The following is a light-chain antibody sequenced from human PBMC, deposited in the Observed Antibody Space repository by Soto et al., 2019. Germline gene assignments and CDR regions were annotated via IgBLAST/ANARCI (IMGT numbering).Light chain of an antibody. CDR3: QQYAKSPLYT. J-gene: IGKJ2*01. CDR2: GAS. CDR1: QSVSSSY. Sequence: EIVLTQSPGTLSLSPGERATLSCRASQSVSSSYLAWYQQKPGQAPRLLIYGASSRATGIPDRFSGSGSGTDFTLTINRLEPEGFAVYYCQQYAKSPLYTFGQGTKLEIK. V-gene: IGKV3-20*01.